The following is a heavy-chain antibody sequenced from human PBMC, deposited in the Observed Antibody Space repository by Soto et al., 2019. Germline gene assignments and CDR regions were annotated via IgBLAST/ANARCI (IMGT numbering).Heavy chain of an antibody. CDR1: GFAFSGYV. Sequence: GGSLRLSCAASGFAFSGYVMSWVRQAPGKGLEWVSAISGGSDGTHYADSVKGRFTISRDNSKNTLYLQMNSLRVEDTAVYYCAKGDRFTGFDPWGQGTLVTVSS. D-gene: IGHD2-8*02. J-gene: IGHJ5*02. V-gene: IGHV3-23*01. CDR2: ISGGSDGT. CDR3: AKGDRFTGFDP.